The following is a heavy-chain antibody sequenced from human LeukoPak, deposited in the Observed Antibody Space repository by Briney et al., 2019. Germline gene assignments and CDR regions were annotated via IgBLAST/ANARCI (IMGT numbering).Heavy chain of an antibody. J-gene: IGHJ4*02. CDR1: GFTFSSSC. V-gene: IGHV3-7*01. CDR2: IKPDGSEK. D-gene: IGHD2-21*02. Sequence: PGGSLRLSCAASGFTFSSSCMSWVRHAPGKGLEWVANIKPDGSEKFYVDSVKSRLTISRDNSKGSLSLQMNSLRAEDTAVYYCARYGLTAALDFWGQGTLVTVSS. CDR3: ARYGLTAALDF.